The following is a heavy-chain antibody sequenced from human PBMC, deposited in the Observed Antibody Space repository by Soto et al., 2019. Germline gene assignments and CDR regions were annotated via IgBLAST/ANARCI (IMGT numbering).Heavy chain of an antibody. J-gene: IGHJ5*02. Sequence: QVQLVQSGAEVKKPGASVKVSCKASGYTFTSYDINWVRQATGQGLEWMGWMNPNSGNTGYAQKFQGRVTMTRNTSISTAYMELSSLISEDTAVYYCARGGSSWYREVHWFDPWGQGTLVTVSS. CDR2: MNPNSGNT. V-gene: IGHV1-8*01. CDR3: ARGGSSWYREVHWFDP. D-gene: IGHD6-13*01. CDR1: GYTFTSYD.